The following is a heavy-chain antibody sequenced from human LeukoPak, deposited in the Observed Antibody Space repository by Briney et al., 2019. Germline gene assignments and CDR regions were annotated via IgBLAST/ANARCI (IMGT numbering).Heavy chain of an antibody. D-gene: IGHD1-26*01. CDR2: ISGRDGGT. CDR1: GFTFNTYA. J-gene: IGHJ4*02. V-gene: IGHV3-23*01. Sequence: GGSLRLSCAASGFTFNTYAMSWVRQAPGKGLEWVSGISGRDGGTYYADSVKGRFTISRDNSKNTLFLQMNSLRAEDTAVYYCAKTGSSRFDYWGQGTLVTVSS. CDR3: AKTGSSRFDY.